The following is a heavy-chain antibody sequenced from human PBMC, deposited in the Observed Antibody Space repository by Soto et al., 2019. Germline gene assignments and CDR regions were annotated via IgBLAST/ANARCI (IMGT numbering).Heavy chain of an antibody. Sequence: QVQLVQSGAEVKKPGASVKVSCRASGYTFTSYAMHWVRQAPGQRLEWMGWINAGNGNTKYSQKFQGRVTITTDTSAITAYMELSSLRSEDTAVYYCARVIGGWYYFDYWGQGTLVTVSS. CDR1: GYTFTSYA. V-gene: IGHV1-3*01. CDR3: ARVIGGWYYFDY. J-gene: IGHJ4*02. D-gene: IGHD6-19*01. CDR2: INAGNGNT.